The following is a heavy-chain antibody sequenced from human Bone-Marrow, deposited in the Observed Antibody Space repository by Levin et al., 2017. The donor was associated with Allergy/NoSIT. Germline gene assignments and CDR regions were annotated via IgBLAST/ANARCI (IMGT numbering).Heavy chain of an antibody. V-gene: IGHV4-59*01. CDR3: ARAVQDIVVVPAAPRRWFDP. J-gene: IGHJ5*02. CDR1: GGSISSYY. D-gene: IGHD2-2*01. Sequence: SETLSLTCTVSGGSISSYYWSWIRQPPGKGLEWIGYIYYSGSTNYNPSLKSRVTISVDTSKNQFSLKLSSVTAADTAVYYCARAVQDIVVVPAAPRRWFDPWGQGTLVTVSS. CDR2: IYYSGST.